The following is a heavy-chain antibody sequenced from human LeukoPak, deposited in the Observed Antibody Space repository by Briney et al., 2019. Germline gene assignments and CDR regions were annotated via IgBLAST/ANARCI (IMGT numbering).Heavy chain of an antibody. CDR3: ARHGYLSAN. D-gene: IGHD3-22*01. J-gene: IGHJ4*02. CDR2: INHSGST. V-gene: IGHV4-34*01. CDR1: GGSFSGYY. Sequence: SETLSLTCAVYGGSFSGYYWSWIRQPPGKGLEWIGEINHSGSTNYNPSLKSRVTISVDTSKNQFSPKLSSVTAADTAVYYCARHGYLSANWGQGTLVTVSS.